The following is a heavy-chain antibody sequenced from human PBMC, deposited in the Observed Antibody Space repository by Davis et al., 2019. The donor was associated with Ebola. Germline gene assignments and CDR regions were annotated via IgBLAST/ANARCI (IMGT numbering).Heavy chain of an antibody. V-gene: IGHV4-31*03. J-gene: IGHJ3*02. CDR3: ARGARWRWLRQSGHAFDI. Sequence: SETLSLTCTVSGGSISSGGYYWSWIRQHPGKGLEWIGYIYYSGSTYYNPSLKSRVTISVDTSKNQFSLKLSSVTAADTAVYYCARGARWRWLRQSGHAFDIWGQRTMVTVSS. CDR2: IYYSGST. CDR1: GGSISSGGYY. D-gene: IGHD5-24*01.